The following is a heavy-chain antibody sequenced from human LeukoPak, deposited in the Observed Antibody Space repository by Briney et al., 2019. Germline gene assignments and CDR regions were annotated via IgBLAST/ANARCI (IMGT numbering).Heavy chain of an antibody. J-gene: IGHJ4*02. CDR3: AKLPIRLGELSLTIPY. D-gene: IGHD3-16*02. CDR2: ISGSGGST. Sequence: GGSLRLSCAASGFTFSSYAMSWVRQAPGKGLEWVSAISGSGGSTYYADSVKGRFTISRDNSKNTLYLQMNSLRAEDTAVYYCAKLPIRLGELSLTIPYWGQGTLVTVSS. V-gene: IGHV3-23*01. CDR1: GFTFSSYA.